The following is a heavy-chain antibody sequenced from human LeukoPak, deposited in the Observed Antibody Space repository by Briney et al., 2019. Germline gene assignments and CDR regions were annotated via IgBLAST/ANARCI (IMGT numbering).Heavy chain of an antibody. CDR2: IYTSGST. Sequence: SETLSLTCTVSGGSISSYYWSWIRQPAGKGLEWIGRIYTSGSTNYNPSLKSRVTMSVDTSKNQFSLKLSPVTAADTAVYYCARAGYYYDSSGHGYYFDYWGQGTLVTVSS. CDR3: ARAGYYYDSSGHGYYFDY. CDR1: GGSISSYY. D-gene: IGHD3-22*01. V-gene: IGHV4-4*07. J-gene: IGHJ4*02.